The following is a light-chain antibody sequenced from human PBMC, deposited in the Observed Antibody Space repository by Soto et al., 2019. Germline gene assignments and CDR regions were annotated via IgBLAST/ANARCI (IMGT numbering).Light chain of an antibody. CDR1: QSISCY. CDR3: QQSYTTQIT. Sequence: DIQMTQSPSSLSASVGDRVTITCRASQSISCYLYWYQHKPGKAPQLLIYAASSLQSRVPSRFSGSGSGTDFTLAISSLQPEDFADYFCQQSYTTQITFGPGTKVDIK. CDR2: AAS. J-gene: IGKJ3*01. V-gene: IGKV1-39*01.